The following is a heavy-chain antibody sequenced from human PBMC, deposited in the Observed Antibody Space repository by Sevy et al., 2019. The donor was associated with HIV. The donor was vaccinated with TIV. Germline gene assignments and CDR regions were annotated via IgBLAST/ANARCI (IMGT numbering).Heavy chain of an antibody. CDR2: IKSKTDDGTT. Sequence: GGSLRLSCAASGFTFSNTWMNWVRQAPGKGLEWVGRIKSKTDDGTTDYAAPVKGRFTISRDVSKNTLYLKMNSLKTEDTAVYYCTTGEDVYSSSWHPHYSYGMDVWGQGTTVTVSS. CDR3: TTGEDVYSSSWHPHYSYGMDV. D-gene: IGHD6-13*01. V-gene: IGHV3-15*07. CDR1: GFTFSNTW. J-gene: IGHJ6*02.